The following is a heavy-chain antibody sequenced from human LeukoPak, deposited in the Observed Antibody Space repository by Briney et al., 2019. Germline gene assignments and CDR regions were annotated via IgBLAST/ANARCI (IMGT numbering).Heavy chain of an antibody. CDR2: ISSSSSYI. CDR3: ARDFRAAHTIFGVVITQKDYYYYMDV. D-gene: IGHD3-3*01. J-gene: IGHJ6*03. Sequence: GGSLRLSCAASGFTFSSYSMNWVRQAPGKGLEWVSSISSSSSYIYYADSVKGRFTISRDNAKNSLYLQMNSLGAEDTAVYYCARDFRAAHTIFGVVITQKDYYYYMDVWGKGTTVTVSS. CDR1: GFTFSSYS. V-gene: IGHV3-21*01.